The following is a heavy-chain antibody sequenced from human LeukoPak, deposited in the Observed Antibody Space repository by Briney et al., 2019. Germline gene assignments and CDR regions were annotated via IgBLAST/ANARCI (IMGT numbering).Heavy chain of an antibody. CDR3: ATDQRGAGLGFVYGSGSFNGLDV. V-gene: IGHV1-24*01. Sequence: ASVKVSCKVSGYTLTELSMHWVRQAPGKGLEWMGGFDPEDGETLYAQKFQGRVTMTEDTSTDTGYMELRSLRSEDTAVYYCATDQRGAGLGFVYGSGSFNGLDVWGPGTTVTVSS. J-gene: IGHJ6*02. CDR1: GYTLTELS. D-gene: IGHD3-10*01. CDR2: FDPEDGET.